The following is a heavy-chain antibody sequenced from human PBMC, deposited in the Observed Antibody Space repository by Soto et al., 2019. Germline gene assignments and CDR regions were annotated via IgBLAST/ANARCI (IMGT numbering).Heavy chain of an antibody. CDR3: AHINYSDSSNYWYNWFDP. V-gene: IGHV2-5*02. CDR1: GFSLSTSGVG. CDR2: IYWDDDK. J-gene: IGHJ5*02. D-gene: IGHD3-22*01. Sequence: QITLKESGPPLVKPTQTLTLTCTFSGFSLSTSGVGVAWIRQPPGKALEYVALIYWDDDKRYSPSLKSRLTITKDTSKNQVVLTMTNMDPVDTATYYCAHINYSDSSNYWYNWFDPWGQGTLVTVSS.